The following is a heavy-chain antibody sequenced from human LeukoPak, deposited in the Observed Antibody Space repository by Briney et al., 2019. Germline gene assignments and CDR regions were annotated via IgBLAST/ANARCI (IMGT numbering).Heavy chain of an antibody. J-gene: IGHJ6*02. CDR1: GFTFSSYE. CDR3: ARGLKSYYGMDV. V-gene: IGHV3-48*03. Sequence: GGSLRLSCAASGFTFSSYEMNWVRQAPGKGLEWVSYISNSGSTIYYADSVKGRFTISRDNAKNSLYLQMNSLRAEDTAVYYCARGLKSYYGMDVWGQGTTVTVSS. CDR2: ISNSGSTI.